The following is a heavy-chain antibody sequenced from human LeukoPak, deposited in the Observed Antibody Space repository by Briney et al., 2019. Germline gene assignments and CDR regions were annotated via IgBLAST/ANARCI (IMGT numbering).Heavy chain of an antibody. CDR2: IQNDGSDK. CDR1: GINFRSSG. J-gene: IGHJ4*02. V-gene: IGHV3-30*02. D-gene: IGHD6-13*01. Sequence: TGGSLRLSCAASGINFRSSGMHWVRQAPGKGLGWVTFIQNDGSDKYYAASVKGRSTISRDNSKNTVYLHMASLRADDTALYYCAREGGRAVPGRFDQWGQGTLVTVSS. CDR3: AREGGRAVPGRFDQ.